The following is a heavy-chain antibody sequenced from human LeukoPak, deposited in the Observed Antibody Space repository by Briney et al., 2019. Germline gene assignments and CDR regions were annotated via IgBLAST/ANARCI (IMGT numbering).Heavy chain of an antibody. CDR3: VQTGNYPRNYDY. D-gene: IGHD1-7*01. Sequence: GGSLRLSCVASGFTLTNAWMSWVREVPGKGLEWVARIKSKADGGTTDYAAPVKGRFTISREDSTDTLYLQMNSLTTEDTALYYCVQTGNYPRNYDYWGQGTLVTVSS. V-gene: IGHV3-15*01. J-gene: IGHJ4*02. CDR1: GFTLTNAW. CDR2: IKSKADGGTT.